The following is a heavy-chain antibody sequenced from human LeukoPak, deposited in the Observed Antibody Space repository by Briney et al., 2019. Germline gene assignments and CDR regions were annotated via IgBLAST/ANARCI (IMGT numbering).Heavy chain of an antibody. V-gene: IGHV3-30*04. Sequence: GGSLRLSCAASGFTFSSYAIHWVRQAPGKGLEWVAVISYDGGNKYHADSVKGRFTISRDNAKNSLYLQMNSLRAEDTAVYYCARSDCSSTSCYYDAFDIWGQGTMVTVSS. CDR1: GFTFSSYA. J-gene: IGHJ3*02. D-gene: IGHD2-2*01. CDR2: ISYDGGNK. CDR3: ARSDCSSTSCYYDAFDI.